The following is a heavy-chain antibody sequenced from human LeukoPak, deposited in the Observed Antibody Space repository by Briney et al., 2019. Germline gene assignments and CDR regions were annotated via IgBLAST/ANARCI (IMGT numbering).Heavy chain of an antibody. J-gene: IGHJ4*02. V-gene: IGHV3-33*08. CDR1: GFTFSHAW. D-gene: IGHD6-13*01. CDR3: ARERIAAAAAFDY. CDR2: IGYDGSYK. Sequence: KPGGSLRLSCGGSGFTFSHAWMSWVRQAPGKGLEWVAVIGYDGSYKYYADSVKGRFTISRDNSEHTLHLQMNSLRAEDTAIYYCARERIAAAAAFDYWGQGTLVTVSS.